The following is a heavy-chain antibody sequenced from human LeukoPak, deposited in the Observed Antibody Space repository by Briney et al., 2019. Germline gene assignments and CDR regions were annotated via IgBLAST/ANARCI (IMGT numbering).Heavy chain of an antibody. V-gene: IGHV3-53*01. D-gene: IGHD3-3*01. Sequence: PGGSLRLSCAASGFTVNNNYMTWVRQAPGKGLDWVSVIDSDGNTYYADSVVGRFSISMDNSKNMVFLQMTSLRAAGPAVYYCARGLHDLWRGHMGYWGQGTLVTVSS. CDR1: GFTVNNNY. CDR2: IDSDGNT. J-gene: IGHJ4*02. CDR3: ARGLHDLWRGHMGY.